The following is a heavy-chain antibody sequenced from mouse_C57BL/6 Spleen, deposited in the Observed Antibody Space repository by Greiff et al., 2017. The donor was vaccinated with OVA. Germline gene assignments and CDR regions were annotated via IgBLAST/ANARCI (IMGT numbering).Heavy chain of an antibody. CDR3: ARRGPYWYFEV. Sequence: QVQLKQSGAELARPGASVKLSCKASGYTFTSYGISWVKQRPGQGLEWIGEIYPRSGNTYYNEKFKGKATLTADKSSSTAYMELRSLTSEDSAVYVCARRGPYWYFEVWGTGTTVTVSS. J-gene: IGHJ1*03. CDR2: IYPRSGNT. CDR1: GYTFTSYG. V-gene: IGHV1-81*01.